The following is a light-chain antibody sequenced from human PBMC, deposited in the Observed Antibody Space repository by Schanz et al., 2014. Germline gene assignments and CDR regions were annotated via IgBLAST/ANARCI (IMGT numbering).Light chain of an antibody. CDR1: SSDVGSYNL. CDR2: EGT. V-gene: IGLV2-14*02. Sequence: QSALTQPASVSGSPGQSITISCTGTSSDVGSYNLVSWYQQHPGKAPKLMIYEGTKRPSGVSDRFSGSKSANTASLTISGLQAEDEADYYCNSYTSSTTLIFGGGTKLTVL. CDR3: NSYTSSTTLI. J-gene: IGLJ2*01.